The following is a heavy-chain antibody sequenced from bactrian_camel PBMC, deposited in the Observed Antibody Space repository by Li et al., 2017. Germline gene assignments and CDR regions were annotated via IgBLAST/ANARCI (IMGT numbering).Heavy chain of an antibody. V-gene: IGHV3S57*01. Sequence: QVQLVESGGGSAQAGGSLTLSCVASGFDYNSYCMGWFRQVPGEDREGVASLASDSSPRYADSVKGRFTISFDNAKNTLYLQMDNLKPEDTAMYYCAERASFACPAIDYDDFGYWGQGTQVTVS. D-gene: IGHD5*01. CDR1: GFDYNSYC. J-gene: IGHJ4*01. CDR3: AERASFACPAIDYDDFGY. CDR2: LASDSSP.